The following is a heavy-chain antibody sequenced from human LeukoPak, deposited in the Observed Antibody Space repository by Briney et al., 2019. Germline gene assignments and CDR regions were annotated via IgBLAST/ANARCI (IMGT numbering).Heavy chain of an antibody. J-gene: IGHJ3*02. Sequence: GESLKISCEASGYSFTTYWIGWVRQMPGKGLGWMGIIFPGDSNTKYSPSFQGQVTISADKSITTAYLQWSSLKASDTAMYYCARPMTMMIGHDAFDIWGQGTMVTVSS. CDR1: GYSFTTYW. CDR2: IFPGDSNT. CDR3: ARPMTMMIGHDAFDI. D-gene: IGHD3-22*01. V-gene: IGHV5-51*01.